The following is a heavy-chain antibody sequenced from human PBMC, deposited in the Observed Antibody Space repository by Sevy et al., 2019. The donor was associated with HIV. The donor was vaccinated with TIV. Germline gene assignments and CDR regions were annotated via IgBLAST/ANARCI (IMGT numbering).Heavy chain of an antibody. D-gene: IGHD6-19*01. V-gene: IGHV3-23*01. Sequence: GGSLRLSCAASGFTFSSYAMSWVRQAPGKGLEWVSAISGSGGSTYYADSVKGRFTISRDNSKNTLYLQMNSLKAEDTAVYYCAKVGEPGIAVASPTYYYFDYWGQGTLVTVSS. CDR1: GFTFSSYA. CDR3: AKVGEPGIAVASPTYYYFDY. CDR2: ISGSGGST. J-gene: IGHJ4*02.